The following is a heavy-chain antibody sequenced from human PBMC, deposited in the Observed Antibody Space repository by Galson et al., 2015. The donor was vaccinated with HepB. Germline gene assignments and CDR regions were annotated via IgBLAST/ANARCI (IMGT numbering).Heavy chain of an antibody. CDR3: ARDRYDFWGGYYLDV. CDR1: GYTFTNYG. J-gene: IGHJ6*02. D-gene: IGHD3-3*01. V-gene: IGHV1-18*01. CDR2: VSAYNLNT. Sequence: SVKVSCKASGYTFTNYGISWVRQAPGQGLEWLGWVSAYNLNTKYAQNLQGRVTMTTDTSTSTAYMELRSLRSNDTAVYYCARDRYDFWGGYYLDVWGQGTTVTVSS.